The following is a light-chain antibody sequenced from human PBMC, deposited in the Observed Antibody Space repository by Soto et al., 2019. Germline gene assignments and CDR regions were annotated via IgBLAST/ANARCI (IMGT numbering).Light chain of an antibody. CDR3: GTWDSSLSAAV. V-gene: IGLV1-51*01. CDR1: SSNIGNNY. CDR2: DKN. J-gene: IGLJ7*01. Sequence: QSVLTQPPSVSAAPGQKVTISCSGSSSNIGNNYVSWYQQLPGTATKLRNYDKNKRPSGIPDRFSGSKSGTSATLGITGLQTGDEADYYCGTWDSSLSAAVFGGGTQLTVL.